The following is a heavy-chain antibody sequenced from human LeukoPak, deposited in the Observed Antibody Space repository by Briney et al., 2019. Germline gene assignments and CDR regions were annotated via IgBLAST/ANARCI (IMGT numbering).Heavy chain of an antibody. J-gene: IGHJ4*02. CDR2: INPSGGST. CDR1: GYTFTSYY. D-gene: IGHD3-3*01. CDR3: ARGGAYDFWSGYPPGTFDY. Sequence: ASVKVSCKASGYTFTSYYMHWVRQAPGQGLEWMGIINPSGGSTSYAQKFQGRVTMTRDMSTSTVYMELGSLRSEDTAVYYCARGGAYDFWSGYPPGTFDYWGQGTLVTVSS. V-gene: IGHV1-46*01.